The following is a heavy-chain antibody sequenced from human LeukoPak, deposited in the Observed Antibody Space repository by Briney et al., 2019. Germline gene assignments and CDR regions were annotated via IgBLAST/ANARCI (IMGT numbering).Heavy chain of an antibody. CDR1: GFTFSIYN. CDR2: ISSSSSYI. V-gene: IGHV3-21*01. Sequence: PGGSLRLSCAPSGFTFSIYNMNWVRQAPGKGLEWVSSISSSSSYIYYADSVKGRFTISRDNAKSSLYLQMNSLRAEDTAVYYCARLTTTVTTPFDYWGQGTLVTVSS. CDR3: ARLTTTVTTPFDY. D-gene: IGHD4-17*01. J-gene: IGHJ4*02.